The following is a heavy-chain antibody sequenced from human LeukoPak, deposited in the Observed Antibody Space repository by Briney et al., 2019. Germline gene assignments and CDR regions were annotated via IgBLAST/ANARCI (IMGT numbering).Heavy chain of an antibody. CDR1: GASISSYY. V-gene: IGHV4-59*01. Sequence: PSETLSLTCTLSGASISSYYWSWVRQPPGKGLEWIGYIYYSGSTRYNPSLKSRVTISVDTSKNQFSLKLSSVTAAVTAVHYCARVGILRFPSNWFDPWGQGTLVTVSS. CDR2: IYYSGST. D-gene: IGHD3-3*01. CDR3: ARVGILRFPSNWFDP. J-gene: IGHJ5*02.